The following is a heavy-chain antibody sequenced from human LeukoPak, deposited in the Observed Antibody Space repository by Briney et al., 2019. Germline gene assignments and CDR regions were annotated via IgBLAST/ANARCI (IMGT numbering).Heavy chain of an antibody. D-gene: IGHD1-26*01. J-gene: IGHJ4*02. CDR1: GFTFGDYA. Sequence: GGSLRLSCTASGFTFGDYAMSWFRQAPGKGLEWVGFIRSKAYGGTTEYAASVKGRFTISRDDSKGIAYLQMNSLKTEDTAVYYCTREARGGPLGVTDYWGQGTLVTVSS. V-gene: IGHV3-49*03. CDR3: TREARGGPLGVTDY. CDR2: IRSKAYGGTT.